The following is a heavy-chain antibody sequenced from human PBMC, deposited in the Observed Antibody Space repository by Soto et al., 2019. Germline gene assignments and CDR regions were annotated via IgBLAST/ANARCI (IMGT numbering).Heavy chain of an antibody. V-gene: IGHV4-39*01. J-gene: IGHJ4*02. D-gene: IGHD5-18*01. CDR3: ATHGGSNYGPTPFDY. Sequence: SETLSLTCTVSGGSISSSSYYWGWIRQPPGKGLEWIGSIYYSGSTYYNPSLKGRVTISVDTSKNQFSLKLSSVTAADTAVYYCATHGGSNYGPTPFDYWGQGTLVTVSS. CDR1: GGSISSSSYY. CDR2: IYYSGST.